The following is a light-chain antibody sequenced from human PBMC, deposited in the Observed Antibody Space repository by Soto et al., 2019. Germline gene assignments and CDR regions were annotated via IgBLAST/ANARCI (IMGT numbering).Light chain of an antibody. J-gene: IGLJ2*01. CDR1: SSNIGAGYD. Sequence: QSVLTQPPSVSGAPGQRVTIPCTGSSSNIGAGYDVNWYQQLPGTAPKLLIYGNSNRPSGVPDRFSGSKSGTSASLAITGLQAGDEADYYCQSYDSSLSVVVFGGGTQLTVL. CDR2: GNS. CDR3: QSYDSSLSVVV. V-gene: IGLV1-40*01.